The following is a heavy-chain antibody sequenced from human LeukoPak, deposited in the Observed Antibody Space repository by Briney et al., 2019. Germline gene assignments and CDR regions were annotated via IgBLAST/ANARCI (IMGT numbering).Heavy chain of an antibody. D-gene: IGHD3-3*01. CDR2: IYYSGST. CDR3: ARGGGREWFHYYYYGMDV. Sequence: PSETLSLTCTVSGGSISSYYWSWIRQPPGKGLEWIGYIYYSGSTNYNPSLKSRVTISVDTSKNQFSLKLSSVTAADTAVYYCARGGGREWFHYYYYGMDVWGQGTTVTVSS. CDR1: GGSISSYY. V-gene: IGHV4-59*01. J-gene: IGHJ6*02.